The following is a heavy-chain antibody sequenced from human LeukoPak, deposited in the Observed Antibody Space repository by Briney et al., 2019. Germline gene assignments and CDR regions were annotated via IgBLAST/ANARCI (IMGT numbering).Heavy chain of an antibody. J-gene: IGHJ4*02. V-gene: IGHV3-30*02. CDR2: IWYDGSNK. CDR1: GFTFSSYG. D-gene: IGHD1-20*01. Sequence: GGSLRLPCAASGFTFSSYGMHWVRQAPGEGLEWVAVIWYDGSNKYYADSMKGRFTISRDNSKSTLYLQMNSLRAEDTAVYYCAKGSPNWTYYFDYWGQGTLVTVSS. CDR3: AKGSPNWTYYFDY.